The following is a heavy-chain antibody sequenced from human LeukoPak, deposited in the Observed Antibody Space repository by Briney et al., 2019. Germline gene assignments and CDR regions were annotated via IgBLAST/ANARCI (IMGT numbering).Heavy chain of an antibody. CDR3: ARGFATMVRGVVLDF. J-gene: IGHJ4*02. Sequence: SETLSLTCAVYSGSFSGYYWSWTRQPPGKGLEWIGEIYHSGSTNYNPSLKSRVTISVDTSKNQFSLKLSSVTAADTAVYYCARGFATMVRGVVLDFWGQGTLVTVSS. V-gene: IGHV4-34*01. CDR2: IYHSGST. CDR1: SGSFSGYY. D-gene: IGHD3-10*01.